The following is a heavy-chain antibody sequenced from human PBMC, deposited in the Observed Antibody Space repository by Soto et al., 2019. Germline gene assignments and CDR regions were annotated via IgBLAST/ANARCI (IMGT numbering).Heavy chain of an antibody. CDR3: AIAAAGTGGVYYGMDV. CDR1: GGSISSSNW. Sequence: SETLSLTCAVSGGSISSSNWWCWVRQPPGKGLEWIGEIYHSGSTNYNPSLKSRVTISVDKSKNQFSLKLSSVTAADTAVYYCAIAAAGTGGVYYGMDVWGQGTTVTVSS. V-gene: IGHV4-4*02. D-gene: IGHD6-13*01. J-gene: IGHJ6*02. CDR2: IYHSGST.